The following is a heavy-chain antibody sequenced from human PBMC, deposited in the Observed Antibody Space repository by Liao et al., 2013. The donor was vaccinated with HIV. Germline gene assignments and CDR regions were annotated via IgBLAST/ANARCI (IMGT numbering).Heavy chain of an antibody. CDR3: ARDDGSWGLDS. J-gene: IGHJ4*02. CDR2: VYYSGST. CDR1: GGSIRYRTDY. Sequence: LQLQESGPGLVKPSETLSLTCTVSGGSIRYRTDYWGWIRQPPGKGLEWIGNVYYSGSTYYNPSLKSRLTISVDTSKNQFSLMLRAVTAADTAVYYCARDDGSWGLDSWGRGNPGHRLL. V-gene: IGHV4-39*07. D-gene: IGHD1-26*01.